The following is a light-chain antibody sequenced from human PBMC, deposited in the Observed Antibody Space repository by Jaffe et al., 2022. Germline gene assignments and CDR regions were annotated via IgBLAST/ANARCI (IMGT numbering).Light chain of an antibody. CDR1: RSDVGGYDY. CDR3: STYTSSSTRV. CDR2: DVS. Sequence: QSALSQPASVSGSPGQSITISCTGTRSDVGGYDYLSWYQQHPGKAPKVMIYDVSNRPSGVSNRFSGSKSGNTASLTISGLQAEDEADYYCSTYTSSSTRVFGIGTKVTVL. J-gene: IGLJ1*01. V-gene: IGLV2-14*03.